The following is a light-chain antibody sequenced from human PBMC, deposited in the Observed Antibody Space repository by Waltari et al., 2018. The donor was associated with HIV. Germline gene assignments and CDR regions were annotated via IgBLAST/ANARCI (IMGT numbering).Light chain of an antibody. Sequence: IQMTQSPSSLSASLGDRVTITCRASHNIGTYLNWYQHKPGKAPKLLIYSASTLRYGVPSRFTGSGSGTDFTLTISDLQSEDLATYYCQQGYTSPRLAFGQGTKVEIE. CDR2: SAS. CDR3: QQGYTSPRLA. J-gene: IGKJ2*01. V-gene: IGKV1-39*01. CDR1: HNIGTY.